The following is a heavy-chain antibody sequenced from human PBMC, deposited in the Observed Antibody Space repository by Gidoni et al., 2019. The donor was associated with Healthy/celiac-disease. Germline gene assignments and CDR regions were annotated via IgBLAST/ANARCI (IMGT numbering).Heavy chain of an antibody. V-gene: IGHV3-23*01. CDR1: GFTFSSYA. J-gene: IGHJ4*02. CDR3: AKVLDYYDSRGGYDY. CDR2: ISGSGGST. Sequence: EVQLLESGGGLVQPGGSLRLSCAAPGFTFSSYAMSWVRQAPGKGLGWVSAISGSGGSTYDADSVKGRFTISRDNSKNTLYLQMNSLRAEDTAVYYCAKVLDYYDSRGGYDYWGQGTLVTVSS. D-gene: IGHD3-22*01.